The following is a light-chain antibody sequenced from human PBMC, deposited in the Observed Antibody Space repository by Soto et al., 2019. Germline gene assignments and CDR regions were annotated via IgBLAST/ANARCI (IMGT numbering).Light chain of an antibody. J-gene: IGKJ3*01. CDR3: QQYSDSPIT. V-gene: IGKV3-15*01. Sequence: EIVMTQPPATLSVSPGERATLSCRASQSVGRNLAWYQQRPGQAPRLLIHGASARPSGVPARFSGSGSGTDFTLTIISLQSEDFAVYYCQQYSDSPITFGPGTTVDLK. CDR1: QSVGRN. CDR2: GAS.